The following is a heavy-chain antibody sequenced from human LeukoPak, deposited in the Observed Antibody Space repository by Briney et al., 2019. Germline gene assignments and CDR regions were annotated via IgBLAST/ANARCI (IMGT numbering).Heavy chain of an antibody. D-gene: IGHD2-2*01. V-gene: IGHV1-69*13. Sequence: SVKVSSKASGYTFTSYYMHWVRQAPGQGLEWMGGIIPIFGTANYAQKFQGRVTITADESTSTAYMELSSLRSEDTAVYYCARCVPAAMWDLDYWGQGTLVTVSS. CDR2: IIPIFGTA. CDR3: ARCVPAAMWDLDY. J-gene: IGHJ4*02. CDR1: GYTFTSYY.